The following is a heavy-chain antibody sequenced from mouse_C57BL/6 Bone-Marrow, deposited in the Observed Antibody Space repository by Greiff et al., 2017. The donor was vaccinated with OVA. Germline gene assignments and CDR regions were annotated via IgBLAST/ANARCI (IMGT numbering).Heavy chain of an antibody. CDR1: GFTFSDYG. J-gene: IGHJ3*01. CDR2: ISSGSSTI. Sequence: EVQRVESGGGLVKPGGSLKLSCAASGFTFSDYGMHWVRQAPEKGLEWVAYISSGSSTIYYADTVKGRFTISRDNAKNTLFLQMTSLRSEDTAMYYCGREGWLLPFAYWGQGTLVTVSA. CDR3: GREGWLLPFAY. D-gene: IGHD2-3*01. V-gene: IGHV5-17*01.